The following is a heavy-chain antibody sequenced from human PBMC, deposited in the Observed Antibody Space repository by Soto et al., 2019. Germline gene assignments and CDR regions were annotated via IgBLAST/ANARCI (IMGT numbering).Heavy chain of an antibody. J-gene: IGHJ5*02. CDR1: GGFLSESY. D-gene: IGHD3-16*01. CDR2: INHVGGT. Sequence: PSDTLSLTCAVYGGFLSESYWTWIRQPPGKGLEWIGEINHVGGTNYNPPLKSRVTMSVDTSQNQFSLRLISVTAADTAMYFCVRIRYQLPSSVLWLDPWGQGTPVTAPQ. V-gene: IGHV4-34*01. CDR3: VRIRYQLPSSVLWLDP.